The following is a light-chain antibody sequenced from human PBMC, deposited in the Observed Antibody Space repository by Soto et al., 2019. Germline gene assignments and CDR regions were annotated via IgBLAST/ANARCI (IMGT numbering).Light chain of an antibody. CDR3: QQRVIWPPT. Sequence: EVVLTQSPATLSLSPGEGATLSCRTSQTVSTYLAWYQHKPGQAPRLLIYDASIRATGIAARFTGSGSGTDFTLTISSLEPEDSAVYYCQQRVIWPPTFGQGTRLEI. CDR2: DAS. V-gene: IGKV3-11*01. CDR1: QTVSTY. J-gene: IGKJ2*01.